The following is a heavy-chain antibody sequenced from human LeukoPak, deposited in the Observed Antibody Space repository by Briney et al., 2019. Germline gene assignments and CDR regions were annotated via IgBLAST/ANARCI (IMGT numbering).Heavy chain of an antibody. CDR3: AKISPYGGNSA. Sequence: GGSLRLSCAASGFAFSNYAMSWVRQAPGKGLEWVSAISGNGGSTYYADSVKGRFTISRDNSKNTLYLQMSSLSAEDTAVYYCAKISPYGGNSAWGQGTLVTVSS. D-gene: IGHD4-23*01. CDR2: ISGNGGST. CDR1: GFAFSNYA. V-gene: IGHV3-23*01. J-gene: IGHJ4*02.